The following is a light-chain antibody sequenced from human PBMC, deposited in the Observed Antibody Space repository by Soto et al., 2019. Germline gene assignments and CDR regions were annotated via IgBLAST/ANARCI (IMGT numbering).Light chain of an antibody. J-gene: IGKJ4*01. CDR3: QQYNTSPVT. CDR2: EAS. V-gene: IGKV1-5*03. Sequence: QMTQSPSTLSASVGDRVTITCRASQSIRSWLAWYQQKPGKAPNLLIYEASNLESGVPSRFSGSGSGTEFTLTISSLQPEDFATYYCQQYNTSPVTFGGGTKVDI. CDR1: QSIRSW.